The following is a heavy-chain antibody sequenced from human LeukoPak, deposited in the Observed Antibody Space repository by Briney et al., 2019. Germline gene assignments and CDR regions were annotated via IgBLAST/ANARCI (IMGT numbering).Heavy chain of an antibody. CDR2: IIPIFGTA. V-gene: IGHV1-69*06. Sequence: GASVKVSCKASGGTFSSYAISWVRQAPGQGLEWMGGIIPIFGTANYAQKFQGRVAITADKSTSTAYMELSSLRSEDTAVYYCARALYCSGGSCFQPFDYWGQGTLVTVSS. CDR1: GGTFSSYA. D-gene: IGHD2-15*01. J-gene: IGHJ4*02. CDR3: ARALYCSGGSCFQPFDY.